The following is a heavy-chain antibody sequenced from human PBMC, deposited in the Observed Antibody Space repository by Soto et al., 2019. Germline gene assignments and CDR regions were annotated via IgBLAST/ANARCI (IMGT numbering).Heavy chain of an antibody. CDR1: GGSINTFY. Sequence: SETLSLTCTVSGGSINTFYWSWVRQPAGKGLEWIGRIFSSGSTSFNPSLESRVAMSVDTSKNHFSLNLSSVTAADMAVYYCAREGSYSAYNFAHGVQLWSFDFWGQGALVTVSS. CDR3: AREGSYSAYNFAHGVQLWSFDF. V-gene: IGHV4-4*07. D-gene: IGHD5-12*01. J-gene: IGHJ4*02. CDR2: IFSSGST.